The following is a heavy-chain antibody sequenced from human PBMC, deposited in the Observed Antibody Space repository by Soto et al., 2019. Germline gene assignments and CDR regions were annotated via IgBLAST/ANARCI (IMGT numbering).Heavy chain of an antibody. Sequence: EVQLVESGGGLVKPGGSLRLSCVASRFTFSKACMSWVRQAPGKGLEWVGHIKSKTDGGTTDYAAPVKGRFTISRDDSKNTLFLQMDSLKAEDTAVYYCTKGTWVQLWLPDYWGQGTLVTVSS. CDR2: IKSKTDGGTT. V-gene: IGHV3-15*01. CDR3: TKGTWVQLWLPDY. D-gene: IGHD5-18*01. CDR1: RFTFSKAC. J-gene: IGHJ4*02.